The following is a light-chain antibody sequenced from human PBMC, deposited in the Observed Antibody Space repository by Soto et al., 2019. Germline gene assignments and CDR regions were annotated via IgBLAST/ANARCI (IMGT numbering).Light chain of an antibody. CDR2: GNS. Sequence: QSVLTQPPSVSGAPGQRVTISCTGSSSNIGAGCDVHWYQQLPGTAPKLLIYGNSNRPSGVPDRFSGSKSGTSASLAITGLQAEDEADYYCQPYDSSLSGVVFGGGTKLTVL. V-gene: IGLV1-40*01. J-gene: IGLJ2*01. CDR1: SSNIGAGCD. CDR3: QPYDSSLSGVV.